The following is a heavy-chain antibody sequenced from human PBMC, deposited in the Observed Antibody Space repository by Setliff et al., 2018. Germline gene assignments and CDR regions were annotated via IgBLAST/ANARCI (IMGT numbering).Heavy chain of an antibody. CDR3: ATDLAIRGVQFDC. Sequence: GASVKVSCKGSGYRFIVYYIHWVRQTPGKGLEWMGRVDPKDGQAIYAKKFQGRFTITADTSIDTAYMELSSLTSEDTAVYYCATDLAIRGVQFDCWGRGTLVTVSS. J-gene: IGHJ4*02. CDR1: GYRFIVYY. CDR2: VDPKDGQA. V-gene: IGHV1-69-2*01. D-gene: IGHD3-10*01.